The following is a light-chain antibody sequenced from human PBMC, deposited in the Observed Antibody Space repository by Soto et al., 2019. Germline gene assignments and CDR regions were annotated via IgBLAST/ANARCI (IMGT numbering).Light chain of an antibody. J-gene: IGKJ4*01. Sequence: EIVVTQSPATLSVSPGERVTLSCRASQSVSSSLAWYQQRPGQAPRLLIYDTSTRAAGIAARFSGSGSETDFTLTISSLEPGDFAVYYCHQRSNWPLTFGGGTKLEIK. CDR2: DTS. CDR1: QSVSSS. CDR3: HQRSNWPLT. V-gene: IGKV3-11*01.